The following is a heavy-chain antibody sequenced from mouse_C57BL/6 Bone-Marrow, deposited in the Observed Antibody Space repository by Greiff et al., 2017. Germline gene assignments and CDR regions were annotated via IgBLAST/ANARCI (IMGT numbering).Heavy chain of an antibody. CDR1: GYTFTDYN. J-gene: IGHJ1*03. D-gene: IGHD1-1*01. CDR3: ARSADYYGSSYEWYFDV. V-gene: IGHV1-18*01. CDR2: INPNNGGT. Sequence: EVQLQQSGPELVKPGASVKIPCKASGYTFTDYNMDWVKQSHGKSLEWIGDINPNNGGTIYNQKFKGKATLTVDKSSSTAYMELRSLTSEDTAVYYCARSADYYGSSYEWYFDVWGTGTTVTVSS.